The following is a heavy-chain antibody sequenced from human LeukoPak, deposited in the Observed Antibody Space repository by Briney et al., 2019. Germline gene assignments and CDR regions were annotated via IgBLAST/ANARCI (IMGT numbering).Heavy chain of an antibody. D-gene: IGHD6-13*01. CDR1: GGSISSSGSW. J-gene: IGHJ3*01. Sequence: SETLSLTCTVSGGSISSSGSWWGWIRQPPGKGPEWIGSIYYSGSTYYNPSLKSRVTISVDRSKNQFSLTLNSVTAADTAAYFCARDLPLAAAAKDVFDLWGQGTLVTVSS. CDR2: IYYSGST. V-gene: IGHV4-39*07. CDR3: ARDLPLAAAAKDVFDL.